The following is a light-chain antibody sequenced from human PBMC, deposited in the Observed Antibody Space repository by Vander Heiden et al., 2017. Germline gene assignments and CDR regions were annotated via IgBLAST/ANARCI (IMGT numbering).Light chain of an antibody. Sequence: EIVLTQSPVSLSSSPGERATISCRASQSVGSYLAWYQQKPGQAPRLLNYDASNRATGIPTRFSGSRSGTDFTLTISRLEPEDFAVYYCQQRSNWPTFGQGTKLEIK. CDR1: QSVGSY. CDR3: QQRSNWPT. J-gene: IGKJ2*01. V-gene: IGKV3-11*01. CDR2: DAS.